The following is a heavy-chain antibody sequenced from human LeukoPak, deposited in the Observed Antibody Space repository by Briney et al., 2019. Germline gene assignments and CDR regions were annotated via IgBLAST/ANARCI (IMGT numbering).Heavy chain of an antibody. Sequence: PGRSLRLSCAASGFTFSSYGMHWVRQAPGKGLEWVAVISNDGSNKYYADSVKGRFTISRDNSKNTLYLQMNSLRAEDTAVYYCAKGYYDILTGYYCDYWGQGTLVTVSS. J-gene: IGHJ4*02. D-gene: IGHD3-9*01. CDR2: ISNDGSNK. V-gene: IGHV3-30*18. CDR3: AKGYYDILTGYYCDY. CDR1: GFTFSSYG.